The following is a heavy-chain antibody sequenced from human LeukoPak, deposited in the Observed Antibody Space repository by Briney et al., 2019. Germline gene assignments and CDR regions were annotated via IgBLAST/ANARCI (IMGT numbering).Heavy chain of an antibody. CDR3: ARDKIVGPTTLDY. D-gene: IGHD1-26*01. Sequence: PGGSLRLSCAASGFTFSRYWMTWVRQAPGKGLEWVANIKEDGSKKNYVDSVKGRFTISRDNAKNSLYLQMNSLRADDTAIYYCARDKIVGPTTLDYWGQGTLVTVSS. V-gene: IGHV3-7*01. CDR2: IKEDGSKK. J-gene: IGHJ4*02. CDR1: GFTFSRYW.